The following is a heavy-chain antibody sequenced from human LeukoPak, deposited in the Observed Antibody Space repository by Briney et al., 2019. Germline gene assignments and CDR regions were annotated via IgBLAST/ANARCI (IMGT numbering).Heavy chain of an antibody. J-gene: IGHJ4*02. CDR3: ARSDYGDYRE. D-gene: IGHD4-17*01. CDR1: GGSISSGSYY. Sequence: PSETLSLTCTVSGGSISSGSYYWSWIRQPAGKGLEWIGRIYTSGSTNYNPSLKSRVTISVDKSKNQFSLKLTSVTAADTAVYYCARSDYGDYREWGQGTLVTVSS. V-gene: IGHV4-61*02. CDR2: IYTSGST.